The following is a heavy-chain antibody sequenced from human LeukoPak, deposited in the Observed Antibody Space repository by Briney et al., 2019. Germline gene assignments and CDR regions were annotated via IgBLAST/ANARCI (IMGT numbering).Heavy chain of an antibody. Sequence: SGTLSLTCAVSGGSISSSNWWSWVRQPPGKGLEWIGEIYHSGSTNYNPSLKSRVTISVDTSKNQFSLKLSSVTAADTAVYYCARMRSPITMVRGVIMGGFDYWGQGTLVTVSS. D-gene: IGHD3-10*01. J-gene: IGHJ4*02. V-gene: IGHV4-4*02. CDR1: GGSISSSNW. CDR2: IYHSGST. CDR3: ARMRSPITMVRGVIMGGFDY.